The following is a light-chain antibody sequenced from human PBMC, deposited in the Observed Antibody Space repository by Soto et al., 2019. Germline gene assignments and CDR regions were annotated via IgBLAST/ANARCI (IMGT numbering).Light chain of an antibody. CDR1: QSLLHSNGHNY. CDR3: MQAVQTPRT. CDR2: LSS. Sequence: DIVMTQSPLSLPVTPGEPASISCRSSQSLLHSNGHNYLAWYVQKPGQSPQLLIYLSSNRAPGVPDRFSGSGSGTDFTLKISRVEAEDVGVYYCMQAVQTPRTFGQGTKVEIK. J-gene: IGKJ1*01. V-gene: IGKV2-28*01.